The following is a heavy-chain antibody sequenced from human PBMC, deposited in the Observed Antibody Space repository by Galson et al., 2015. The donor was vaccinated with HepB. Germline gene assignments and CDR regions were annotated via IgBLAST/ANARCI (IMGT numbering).Heavy chain of an antibody. J-gene: IGHJ4*02. CDR2: IIPILGIA. CDR1: GGTFSSYT. Sequence: SVKVSCKASGGTFSSYTISWVRQAPGQGLEWMGRIIPILGIANYAQKFQGRVTITADKSTSTAYMELSSLRSEDTAVYYCASNVVGATTLFDYWGQGTLVTVSS. CDR3: ASNVVGATTLFDY. V-gene: IGHV1-69*02. D-gene: IGHD1-26*01.